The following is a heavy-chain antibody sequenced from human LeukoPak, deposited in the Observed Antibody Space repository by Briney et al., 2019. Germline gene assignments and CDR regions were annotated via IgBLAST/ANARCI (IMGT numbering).Heavy chain of an antibody. Sequence: PSETLSLTCTVSGGSISSYYWSWIRQPPGKGLEWIGYIYYSGSTNYNPSLKSRVTISVDTSKNQFSLKLSSVTAADTAVYYCARAALRYSSVWHGYGMDVWGQGTTVTVSS. CDR2: IYYSGST. CDR1: GGSISSYY. V-gene: IGHV4-59*01. CDR3: ARAALRYSSVWHGYGMDV. D-gene: IGHD6-19*01. J-gene: IGHJ6*02.